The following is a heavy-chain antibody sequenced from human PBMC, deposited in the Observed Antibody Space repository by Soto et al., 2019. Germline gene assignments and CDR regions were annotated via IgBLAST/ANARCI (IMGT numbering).Heavy chain of an antibody. CDR2: TYYRSKWYN. V-gene: IGHV6-1*01. J-gene: IGHJ6*02. D-gene: IGHD5-18*01. Sequence: TISLTCAISGDSVSSNSAAWNWIRQSPSRGFEWLGRTYYRSKWYNDYAVSVKSRITINPDTSKNQFSLQLNSVTPEDTAVYYCARDTAMVYYYYYGMDVWGQGTTVTVSS. CDR3: ARDTAMVYYYYYGMDV. CDR1: GDSVSSNSAA.